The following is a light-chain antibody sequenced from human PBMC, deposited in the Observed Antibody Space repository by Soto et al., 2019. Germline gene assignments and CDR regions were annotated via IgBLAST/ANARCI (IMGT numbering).Light chain of an antibody. CDR1: SSDVGAYNY. Sequence: ALTQPASVSGSPGQSIAISCTGTSSDVGAYNYVSWYQQHPGKAPKLMIFDVTNRPSGVSDRFSGSKSGNTASLTISGLQAEDEADYYCSSYTSSSTYVFGTGTKVTVL. CDR3: SSYTSSSTYV. J-gene: IGLJ1*01. CDR2: DVT. V-gene: IGLV2-14*03.